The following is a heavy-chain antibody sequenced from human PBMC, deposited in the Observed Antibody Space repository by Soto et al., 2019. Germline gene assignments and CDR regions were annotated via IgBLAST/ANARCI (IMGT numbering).Heavy chain of an antibody. CDR2: VSGSGGST. Sequence: EVQLLESGGGLVPPGGSLRLSCAASGFTFTSYAMNWVRPAPGKGLGGVSVVSGSGGSTYYAGSVKGRFTISRDNSKNTLYLHMNILRSEDTAVYYCAKRPTGWYFDLWGRGNLVTVSS. CDR3: AKRPTGWYFDL. V-gene: IGHV3-23*01. CDR1: GFTFTSYA. J-gene: IGHJ2*01.